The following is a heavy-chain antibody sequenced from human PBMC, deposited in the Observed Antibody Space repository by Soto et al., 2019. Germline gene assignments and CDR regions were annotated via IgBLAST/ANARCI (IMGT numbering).Heavy chain of an antibody. Sequence: ESGGGMVMPGGSLRLSCAASGFTFSDAWMTWIRQAPGKGLQCVGRIKRKIDGETTDYAAPVKGRFTISRDDSKNTLYLQMYSLKVEEKAMYYCVTDRGGGMDVWGQGTTVTVSS. V-gene: IGHV3-15*01. CDR3: VTDRGGGMDV. D-gene: IGHD3-10*01. J-gene: IGHJ6*01. CDR1: GFTFSDAW. CDR2: IKRKIDGETT.